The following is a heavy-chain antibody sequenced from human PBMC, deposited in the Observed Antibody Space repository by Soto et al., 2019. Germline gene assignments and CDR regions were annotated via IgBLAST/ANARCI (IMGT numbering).Heavy chain of an antibody. CDR3: ARVPFMITFGGVIVVSKGGSSKAMHV. CDR1: GGSFSGYY. CDR2: INHSGST. J-gene: IGHJ6*02. V-gene: IGHV4-34*01. D-gene: IGHD3-16*02. Sequence: PSETLSLTCAVYGGSFSGYYWSWIRQPPGKGLEWIGEINHSGSTNYNPSLKSRVTISVDTSKNQFSLKLSSVTAADTAVYYCARVPFMITFGGVIVVSKGGSSKAMHVWAQGTTVTVS.